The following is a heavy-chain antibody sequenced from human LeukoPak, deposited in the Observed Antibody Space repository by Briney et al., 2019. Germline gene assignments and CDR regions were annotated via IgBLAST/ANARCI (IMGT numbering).Heavy chain of an antibody. Sequence: GGSLRLSCAASGFTFDDYAMHLVRQAPGKGLEWVSGISWNSGSIGYADSVKGRFTISRDNAKNSLYLQMNSLRAEDTALYYCAKSSSSGYFDYWGQGTLVTVSS. V-gene: IGHV3-9*01. D-gene: IGHD6-6*01. CDR3: AKSSSSGYFDY. CDR1: GFTFDDYA. CDR2: ISWNSGSI. J-gene: IGHJ4*02.